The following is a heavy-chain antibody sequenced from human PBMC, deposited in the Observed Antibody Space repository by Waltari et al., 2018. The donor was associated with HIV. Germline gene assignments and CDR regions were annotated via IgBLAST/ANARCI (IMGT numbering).Heavy chain of an antibody. CDR3: AKGYTVTTAYFDY. D-gene: IGHD4-17*01. CDR1: GFTFSSYA. V-gene: IGHV3-23*01. Sequence: EVQLLESGGGLVQPGGSLRLSCAASGFTFSSYAMSWVRQAPGKGLEWVSGMRGSGGSTYYADSVKGRFTISRDNSKNTLYLQMNSLRAEDTAVYYCAKGYTVTTAYFDYWGQGTLVTVSS. CDR2: MRGSGGST. J-gene: IGHJ4*02.